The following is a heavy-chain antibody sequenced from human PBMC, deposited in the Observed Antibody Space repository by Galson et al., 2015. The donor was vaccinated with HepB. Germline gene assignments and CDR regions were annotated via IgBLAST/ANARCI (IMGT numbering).Heavy chain of an antibody. V-gene: IGHV1-3*01. CDR3: AKNSSIVVAGPIDQ. CDR1: GYIFTTYT. J-gene: IGHJ4*02. D-gene: IGHD6-19*01. CDR2: INAGDANT. Sequence: SVKVSCKASGYIFTTYTIHWVRQAPGQRLEWMGWINAGDANTKYSQKFQGRVTITRDTSASTAYMELSSLRSEDTAVYYCAKNSSIVVAGPIDQWGQGTLVTVSS.